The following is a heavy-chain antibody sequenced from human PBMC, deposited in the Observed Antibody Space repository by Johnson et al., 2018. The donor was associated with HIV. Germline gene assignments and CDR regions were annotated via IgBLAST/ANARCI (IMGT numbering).Heavy chain of an antibody. V-gene: IGHV3-20*04. CDR2: MNWNGDST. D-gene: IGHD3-16*01. CDR3: AREDPRGCQGYGGDGFDI. J-gene: IGHJ3*02. Sequence: EVQLVESGGGVVRPGGSLRLSCAASGFTFDDYGMSWVRQAPGKGLEWVSGMNWNGDSTGYGDFVKGRFTISRDNAKNALYLQMNSLRAEDTALYYCAREDPRGCQGYGGDGFDIWGQGTMVTVAS. CDR1: GFTFDDYG.